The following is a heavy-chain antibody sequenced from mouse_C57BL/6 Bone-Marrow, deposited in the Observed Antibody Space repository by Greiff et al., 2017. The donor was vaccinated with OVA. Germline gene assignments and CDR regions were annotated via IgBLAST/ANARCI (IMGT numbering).Heavy chain of an antibody. CDR3: ARGSYYYGSSCWYFDV. J-gene: IGHJ1*03. D-gene: IGHD1-1*01. V-gene: IGHV1-12*01. Sequence: QVQLQQSGAELVRPGASVKMSCKASGYTFTSYNMPWVKQTPRQGLEWLGAIYPGNGDTSYNQTFKGKATLTVDKSSSTAYMQLSSLTSEDSAVYFCARGSYYYGSSCWYFDVWGTGTTVTVSS. CDR1: GYTFTSYN. CDR2: IYPGNGDT.